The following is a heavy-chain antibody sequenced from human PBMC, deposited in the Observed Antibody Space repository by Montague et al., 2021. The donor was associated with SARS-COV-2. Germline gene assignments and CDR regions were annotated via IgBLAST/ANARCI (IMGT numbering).Heavy chain of an antibody. CDR3: ARIRYDILTGYQTLFDY. V-gene: IGHV2-70*11. D-gene: IGHD3-9*01. CDR2: IDWDDDK. J-gene: IGHJ4*02. CDR1: GFSLSTSGMC. Sequence: PALVKPTQTLTLTCTFSGFSLSTSGMCVSWIRQPPGKALEWLARIDWDDDKYYSTSLKTRLTIPKDTSKNQVVLTMTNMDPVDTATYYCARIRYDILTGYQTLFDYWGQGTLVTVS.